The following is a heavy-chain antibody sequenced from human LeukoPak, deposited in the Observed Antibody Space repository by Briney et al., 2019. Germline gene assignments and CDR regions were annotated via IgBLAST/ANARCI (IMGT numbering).Heavy chain of an antibody. Sequence: RRASVTVSCKASGGTFSSYAISWVRQAPGQGLEWMGRIIPILGIANYAQKFQGRVTITADKPTSTAYMELSSLRSEDTAVYYCAYYCGGDCYSIDYWGQGTLVTVSS. D-gene: IGHD2-21*02. CDR2: IIPILGIA. CDR1: GGTFSSYA. J-gene: IGHJ4*02. CDR3: AYYCGGDCYSIDY. V-gene: IGHV1-69*04.